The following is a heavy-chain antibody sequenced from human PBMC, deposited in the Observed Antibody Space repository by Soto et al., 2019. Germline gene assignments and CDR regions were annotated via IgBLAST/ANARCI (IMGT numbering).Heavy chain of an antibody. J-gene: IGHJ4*02. CDR2: INNDGSST. CDR3: TSGLWNNRDY. Sequence: EVQLVESGGGLVQPGGSLRLSCAASGFTFSSDWMHWVRQAPGKGLVWVSRINNDGSSTNYADSVKGRFTISRDNAKKTLYLQMNSLKAEDTAVYYCTSGLWNNRDYWGQGTLVTVSS. V-gene: IGHV3-74*01. D-gene: IGHD3-10*01. CDR1: GFTFSSDW.